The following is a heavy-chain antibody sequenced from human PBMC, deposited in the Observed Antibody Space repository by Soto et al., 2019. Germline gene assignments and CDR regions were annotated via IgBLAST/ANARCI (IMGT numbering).Heavy chain of an antibody. V-gene: IGHV1-24*01. CDR2: FDPEDGET. CDR3: ATVGYYDSSGYYTYYFDY. Sequence: ASVKVSCKVSGYTLTELSMHCVRQAPGKGLEWMGGFDPEDGETIYAQKFQGRVTMTEDTSTDTAYMELSSLRSEDTAVYYCATVGYYDSSGYYTYYFDYWGQGTLVTVSS. CDR1: GYTLTELS. J-gene: IGHJ4*02. D-gene: IGHD3-22*01.